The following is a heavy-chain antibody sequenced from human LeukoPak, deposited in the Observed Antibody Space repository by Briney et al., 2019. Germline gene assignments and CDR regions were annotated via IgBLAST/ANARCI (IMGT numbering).Heavy chain of an antibody. CDR2: ISSSGDVT. D-gene: IGHD3-22*01. CDR1: GIAFSSNA. J-gene: IGHJ4*02. V-gene: IGHV3-23*01. Sequence: GGSLRLSCAASGIAFSSNAMSWVRQTPGKGLEWVSSISSSGDVTSYADSVKGRFTISRDRSKNTLYLQMNSLRAEDTAVYFCAKRDTSGYYYFDYWGQGTLVTVSS. CDR3: AKRDTSGYYYFDY.